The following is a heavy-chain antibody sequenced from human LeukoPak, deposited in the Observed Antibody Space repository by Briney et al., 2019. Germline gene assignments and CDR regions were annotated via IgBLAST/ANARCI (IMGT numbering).Heavy chain of an antibody. CDR1: GFTFSSYW. Sequence: GGSLRLSCAASGFTFSSYWMSGVRQAPGKGLEGVANINQDGSEKYYVDSVKGRFTISRDNAKNSLYMQMNSLRAEDTAVYYCARESGSGYXAFDIWGQGTMVTXXS. D-gene: IGHD3-22*01. CDR3: ARESGSGYXAFDI. V-gene: IGHV3-7*01. CDR2: INQDGSEK. J-gene: IGHJ3*02.